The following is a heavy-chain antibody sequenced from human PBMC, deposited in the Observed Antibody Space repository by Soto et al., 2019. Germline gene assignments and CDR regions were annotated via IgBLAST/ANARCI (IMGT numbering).Heavy chain of an antibody. CDR1: GGSISSGDYY. CDR2: ILYSGTT. D-gene: IGHD2-8*01. CDR3: ARNGALDY. V-gene: IGHV4-30-4*01. J-gene: IGHJ4*02. Sequence: SLTCTVSGGSISSGDYYWSWIRQPPGKGLEWIGYILYSGTTNYNPSLESRLTISVDTSKNQFSLKLTSVTAADTAVYYCARNGALDYWGRGTLVTVSS.